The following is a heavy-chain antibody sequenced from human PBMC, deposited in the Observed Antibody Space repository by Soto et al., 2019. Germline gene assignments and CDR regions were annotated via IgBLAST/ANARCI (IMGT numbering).Heavy chain of an antibody. D-gene: IGHD2-2*01. V-gene: IGHV1-69*13. CDR1: GGTFSSYA. CDR3: ARDSRAYCSSTSCFQDFDY. Sequence: SVKVSCKASGGTFSSYAISWVRQAPGQGLEGMGGIILIFGTANYAQKFQGRVTITADESTSTAYMELSSLRSEDTAVYYCARDSRAYCSSTSCFQDFDYWGQGTLVTVSS. J-gene: IGHJ4*02. CDR2: IILIFGTA.